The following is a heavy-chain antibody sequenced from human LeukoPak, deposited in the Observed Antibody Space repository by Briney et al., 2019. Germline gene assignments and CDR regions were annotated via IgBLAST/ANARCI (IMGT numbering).Heavy chain of an antibody. D-gene: IGHD3-22*01. V-gene: IGHV1-2*02. CDR2: INPNNGGT. CDR3: TRNSHYYDSSGAFDY. CDR1: GYTFTGYY. Sequence: ASVKVSCKASGYTFTGYYIHWVRQAAGQGLEWMGWINPNNGGTTYAQKFQGRVTMTRDTSISTVYMELSRLNSDDTAVYYCTRNSHYYDSSGAFDYWGQGTLVTVSS. J-gene: IGHJ4*02.